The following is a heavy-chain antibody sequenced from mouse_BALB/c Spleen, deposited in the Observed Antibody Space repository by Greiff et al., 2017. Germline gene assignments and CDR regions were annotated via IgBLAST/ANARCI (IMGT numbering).Heavy chain of an antibody. CDR3: ARRGSSYLFDY. CDR2: IYPGDGDT. V-gene: IGHV1-80*01. Sequence: VHLVESGAELVRPGSSVKISCKASGYAFSSYWMNWVKQRPGQGLEWIGQIYPGDGDTNYTGKFKGKATLTADTSSSTAYMQLSSLTSEDSAVYFCARRGSSYLFDYWGQGTLVTVSA. J-gene: IGHJ3*01. CDR1: GYAFSSYW. D-gene: IGHD1-1*01.